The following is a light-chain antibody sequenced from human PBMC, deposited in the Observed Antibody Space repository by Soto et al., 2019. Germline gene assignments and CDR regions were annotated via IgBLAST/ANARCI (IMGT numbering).Light chain of an antibody. Sequence: QSVLTQPPSASGSPGQSVTISCTGTKSDIGVYDFVSWYQHHPGKAPRLIIYEVVQRPSGIPERFSGSSSGTMATLTISGAQVEDEADYYCYSTDSSGNHYVFGTGTKVTVL. CDR1: KSDIGVYDF. J-gene: IGLJ1*01. CDR3: YSTDSSGNHYV. CDR2: EVV. V-gene: IGLV2-8*01.